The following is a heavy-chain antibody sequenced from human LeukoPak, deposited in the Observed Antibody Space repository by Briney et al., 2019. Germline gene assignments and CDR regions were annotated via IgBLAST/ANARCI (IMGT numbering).Heavy chain of an antibody. CDR2: ISSSSSYI. CDR3: ARGHCSSTSCYGWFDP. Sequence: PGGSLRLSCAASGFTFSSYSMNWVRQAPGKGLEWVSSISSSSSYIYYADSVKGRFTISRDNAKNSLYLQMNSLRAEDTAVYYCARGHCSSTSCYGWFDPWGRGTLVTASS. V-gene: IGHV3-21*01. D-gene: IGHD2-2*01. J-gene: IGHJ5*02. CDR1: GFTFSSYS.